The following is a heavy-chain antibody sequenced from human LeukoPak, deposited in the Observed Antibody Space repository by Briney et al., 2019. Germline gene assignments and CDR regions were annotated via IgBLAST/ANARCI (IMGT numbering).Heavy chain of an antibody. Sequence: SETLSLTCAVYGGSFSGYYWSWIRQPPGKGLEWIGKIIHSGSTNYNPSLKSRVTISVDTSKNQFSLKLSSVTAADTAVYYCARSTPSIAALDYWGQGTLVTVSS. CDR2: IIHSGST. CDR3: ARSTPSIAALDY. D-gene: IGHD6-6*01. V-gene: IGHV4-34*12. J-gene: IGHJ4*02. CDR1: GGSFSGYY.